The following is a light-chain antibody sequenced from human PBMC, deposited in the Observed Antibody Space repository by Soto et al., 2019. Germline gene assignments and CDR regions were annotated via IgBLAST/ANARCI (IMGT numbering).Light chain of an antibody. CDR3: QQSYSTPRT. J-gene: IGKJ1*01. CDR1: QSIGNS. Sequence: DIQMTQSPSSLSASVGDRVTISCRASQSIGNSLSWYQQKPGKAPNLLIYAASSLQSGVPSSFSGSGSGTDFTLTISSLQPEDFATYYCQQSYSTPRTFGQGTKVDIK. CDR2: AAS. V-gene: IGKV1-39*01.